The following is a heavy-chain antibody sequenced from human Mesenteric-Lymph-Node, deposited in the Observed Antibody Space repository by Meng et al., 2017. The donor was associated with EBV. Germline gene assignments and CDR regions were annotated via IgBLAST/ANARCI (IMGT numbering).Heavy chain of an antibody. CDR2: IFHSGST. J-gene: IGHJ4*02. Sequence: LQPRESGPGLVKPSETLSLPCTASGGSISNSDFYWGWIRQPPGKGLEWIGSIFHSGSTYYNPSLKSRVTVSVDTSKNQFSLKLNSVTTADTAMYYCARPRRWLQSEFDFWGPGTLVTVSS. CDR3: ARPRRWLQSEFDF. CDR1: GGSISNSDFY. V-gene: IGHV4-39*01. D-gene: IGHD5-24*01.